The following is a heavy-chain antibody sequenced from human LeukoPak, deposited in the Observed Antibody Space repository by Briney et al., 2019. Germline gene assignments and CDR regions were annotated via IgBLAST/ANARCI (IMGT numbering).Heavy chain of an antibody. Sequence: ASVKVSCKASGYTFTSYAMHWVRQAPGQRLEWMGWINAGNGNTEYSQKFQGRVTITRDTSASTAYMELSSLRSEDTAVYYCARDHYDFWSGYYTTPLSYNWFDPWGQGTLVTVSS. D-gene: IGHD3-3*01. CDR1: GYTFTSYA. CDR3: ARDHYDFWSGYYTTPLSYNWFDP. J-gene: IGHJ5*02. CDR2: INAGNGNT. V-gene: IGHV1-3*01.